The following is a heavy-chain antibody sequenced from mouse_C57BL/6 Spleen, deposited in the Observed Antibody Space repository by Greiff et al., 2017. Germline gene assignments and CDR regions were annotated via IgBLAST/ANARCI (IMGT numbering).Heavy chain of an antibody. Sequence: VQLQQSGPELVKPGASVKISCKASGYTFTDYYMNWVKQSHGKSLEWIGDINPNNGGTSYNQKFKGKATLTVDKSSSTAYMELRSLTSEDSAVYYCARGGPGYFDVWGTGTTVTVSS. CDR2: INPNNGGT. CDR1: GYTFTDYY. V-gene: IGHV1-26*01. J-gene: IGHJ1*03. CDR3: ARGGPGYFDV.